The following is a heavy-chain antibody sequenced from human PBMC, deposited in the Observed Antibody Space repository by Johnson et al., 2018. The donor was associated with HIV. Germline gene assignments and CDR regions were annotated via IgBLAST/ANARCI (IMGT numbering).Heavy chain of an antibody. CDR1: GFTFSDYY. V-gene: IGHV3-11*04. CDR3: ASDGWELLGVAAFDV. D-gene: IGHD1-26*01. J-gene: IGHJ3*01. Sequence: QVQLVESGGGLVQPGGSLRLSCAASGFTFSDYYMSWIRQAPGKGLEWLSYISSSGSTIYYADSVKGRFTISRDTSKNTLYLQMNSLRPEDTAVYYCASDGWELLGVAAFDVWGQGTLVTVSS. CDR2: ISSSGSTI.